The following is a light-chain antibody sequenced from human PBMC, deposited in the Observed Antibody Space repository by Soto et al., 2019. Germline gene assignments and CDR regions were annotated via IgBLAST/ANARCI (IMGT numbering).Light chain of an antibody. CDR1: SSNIGTNT. V-gene: IGLV1-44*01. CDR2: DNN. J-gene: IGLJ3*02. CDR3: AAWDDSLNGWV. Sequence: QSVLTQPPSASGTPGQRVTISCSGSSSNIGTNTVNWYQQLPGTAPKLLIYDNNHRPSGVPDRLSGSKSGTSASLAISGLQSEPEADYYCAAWDDSLNGWVFGGGTQLTV.